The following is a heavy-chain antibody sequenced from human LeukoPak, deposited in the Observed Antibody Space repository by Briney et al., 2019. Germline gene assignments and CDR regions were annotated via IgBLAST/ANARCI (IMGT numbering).Heavy chain of an antibody. J-gene: IGHJ4*02. D-gene: IGHD3-22*01. CDR1: GGSISSYY. V-gene: IGHV4-4*07. CDR3: ARDLGVPNYDSSGSYFDY. Sequence: PSETLSLTCTVSGGSISSYYWSWIRQPAGKGLEWIGRIYTSGSTNYNPSLKSRVTISVDTSKNQFSLKLSSVTAADTAVYYCARDLGVPNYDSSGSYFDYWGQGTLVTVSS. CDR2: IYTSGST.